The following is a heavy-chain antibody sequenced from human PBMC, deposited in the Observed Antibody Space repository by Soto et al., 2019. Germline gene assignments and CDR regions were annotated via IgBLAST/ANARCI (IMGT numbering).Heavy chain of an antibody. D-gene: IGHD6-19*01. CDR3: ASIAVAGTLGSWFDP. CDR2: IIPIFGTA. J-gene: IGHJ5*02. CDR1: GGTFSSYA. Sequence: SVKVSCKASGGTFSSYAISWVRQAPGQGLEWMGGIIPIFGTANYAQKFQGRVTITADESTSTAYMELSSLRSEDTAVYYCASIAVAGTLGSWFDPWGQGTLITVSS. V-gene: IGHV1-69*13.